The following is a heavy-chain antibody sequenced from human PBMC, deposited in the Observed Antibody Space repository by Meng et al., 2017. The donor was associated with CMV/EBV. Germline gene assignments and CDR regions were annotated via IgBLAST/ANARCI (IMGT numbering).Heavy chain of an antibody. J-gene: IGHJ6*02. D-gene: IGHD3-3*01. CDR2: IIPILGIA. CDR3: ARGRYDFWSGYYTKGGRYYYYGMDV. V-gene: IGHV1-69*02. CDR1: GGTFSSYT. Sequence: SVKVSCKASGGTFSSYTISWVRQAPGQGLEWMGRIIPILGIANYAQKFQGRVTITADKSTSTAYMELSSLRSEDTAVYYCARGRYDFWSGYYTKGGRYYYYGMDVWGQGTTDTVSS.